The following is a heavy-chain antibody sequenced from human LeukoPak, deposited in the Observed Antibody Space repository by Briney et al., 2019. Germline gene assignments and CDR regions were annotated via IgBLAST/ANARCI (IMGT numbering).Heavy chain of an antibody. V-gene: IGHV4-59*11. CDR3: ARGSIYDFDS. Sequence: SETLSLTCTVSGGSINSHYWHWIRQPPGTRLEWIGYVYYTGGTSYKSSLESRVTISVATSKKQFSLRLTSVTAADTALYYCARGSIYDFDSWGQGTLVSVSS. CDR1: GGSINSHY. CDR2: VYYTGGT. D-gene: IGHD3-3*02. J-gene: IGHJ4*02.